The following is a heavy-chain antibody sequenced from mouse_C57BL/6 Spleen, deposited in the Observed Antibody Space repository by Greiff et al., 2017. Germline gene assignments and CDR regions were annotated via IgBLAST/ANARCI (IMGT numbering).Heavy chain of an antibody. CDR2: IDPNSGGT. CDR3: AAGFAY. Sequence: QVQLQQPGAELVKPGASVKLSCKASGYTFTSYWMPWVEPRPGRGLEWIGRIDPNSGGTKYNEKFKSTATLTVDKHSITAYMQLSSLTAEDSAASYGAAGFAYWGQGTLVTVSA. CDR1: GYTFTSYW. J-gene: IGHJ3*01. V-gene: IGHV1-72*01.